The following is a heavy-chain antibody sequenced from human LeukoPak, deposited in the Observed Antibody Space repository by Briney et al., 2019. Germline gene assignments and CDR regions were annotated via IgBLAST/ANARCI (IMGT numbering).Heavy chain of an antibody. CDR3: AKPLRFLECWDY. CDR2: ISNDGSNK. J-gene: IGHJ4*02. CDR1: GFSFSSYG. Sequence: PGRSPRLSCAASGFSFSSYGMHWVRQAPGKGLEWVAVISNDGSNKYYADSVKGRFTISRDNSKNTLYLQMNSLRAEDTAVYYCAKPLRFLECWDYWGQGTLVTVSS. D-gene: IGHD3-3*01. V-gene: IGHV3-30*18.